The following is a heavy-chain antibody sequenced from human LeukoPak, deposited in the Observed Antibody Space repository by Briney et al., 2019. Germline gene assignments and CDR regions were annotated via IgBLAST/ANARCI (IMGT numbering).Heavy chain of an antibody. CDR3: AGTRRYCSGGSCYNWFDP. CDR2: IYASGST. Sequence: SETLSLTCTVSGGSISSSSYYWGWIRQPAGKGLEWIGRIYASGSTTYNSSLKSRVAISIDTSKNQFSLQLTSVTAADTAVYYCAGTRRYCSGGSCYNWFDPWGQGTLVTVSS. J-gene: IGHJ5*02. D-gene: IGHD2-15*01. CDR1: GGSISSSSYY. V-gene: IGHV4-61*02.